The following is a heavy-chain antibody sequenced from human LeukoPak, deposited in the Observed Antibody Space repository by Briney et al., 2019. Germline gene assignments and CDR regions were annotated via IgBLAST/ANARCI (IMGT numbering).Heavy chain of an antibody. CDR2: ISAYNGNT. J-gene: IGHJ6*03. V-gene: IGHV1-18*01. D-gene: IGHD2-2*02. Sequence: ASVKVSCKASGYTFTTYGISWVRQAPGQGLEWMGWISAYNGNTNYAQKFQGRVTMTTDTSTSTAYMELRSLRSDDTAVYYCARASGYCSSTSCYTSNTYYYMDVWGKGTTVTVSS. CDR1: GYTFTTYG. CDR3: ARASGYCSSTSCYTSNTYYYMDV.